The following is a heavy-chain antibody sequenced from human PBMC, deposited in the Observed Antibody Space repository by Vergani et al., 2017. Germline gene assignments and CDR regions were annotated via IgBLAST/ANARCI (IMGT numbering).Heavy chain of an antibody. V-gene: IGHV3-30-3*01. J-gene: IGHJ4*02. CDR2: ISYDGSNK. CDR1: GFTFSSYA. D-gene: IGHD2-2*01. CDR3: ATDIVGVPAAIGAFDI. Sequence: QVQLVESGGGVVQPGRSLRLSCAASGFTFSSYAMHWVRQAPGKGLEWVAVISYDGSNKYYADSVKGRFTISRDNSKNTLYLQMNSLRAEDTAVYYCATDIVGVPAAIGAFDIWGQGTLVTVSS.